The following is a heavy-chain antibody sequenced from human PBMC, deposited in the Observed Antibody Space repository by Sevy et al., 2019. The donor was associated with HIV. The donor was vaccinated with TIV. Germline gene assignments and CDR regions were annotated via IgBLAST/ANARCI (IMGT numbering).Heavy chain of an antibody. CDR1: GGSITSNNW. D-gene: IGHD3-9*01. V-gene: IGHV4-4*02. CDR2: IYHSGSS. CDR3: ARDNAILTPRAFDI. Sequence: SETLSLTCAVSGGSITSNNWWSWVRQPPGKGLEWIGEIYHSGSSNYNPSLKSRVTISQDKSKKVFSLRLRSVTAADTAVYYCARDNAILTPRAFDIRGQGTMVTVSS. J-gene: IGHJ3*02.